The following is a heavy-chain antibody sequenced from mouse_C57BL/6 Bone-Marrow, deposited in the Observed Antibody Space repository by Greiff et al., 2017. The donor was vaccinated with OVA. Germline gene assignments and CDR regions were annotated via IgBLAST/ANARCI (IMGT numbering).Heavy chain of an antibody. CDR1: GFTFSSYG. Sequence: DVKLVESGGDLVKPGGSLKLSCAASGFTFSSYGMSWVRQTPDKRLEWVATISSGGSYTYYPDSVKGRFTISRDNAKNTLYLQMSSLKSEDTAMYYCARHLWLRFADWGQGTLVTVSA. J-gene: IGHJ3*01. CDR3: ARHLWLRFAD. D-gene: IGHD2-2*01. CDR2: ISSGGSYT. V-gene: IGHV5-6*02.